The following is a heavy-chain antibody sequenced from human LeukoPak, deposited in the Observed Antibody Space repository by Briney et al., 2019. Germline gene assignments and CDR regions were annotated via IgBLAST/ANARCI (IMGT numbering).Heavy chain of an antibody. J-gene: IGHJ4*02. CDR2: INHSGST. V-gene: IGHV4-34*01. CDR1: GRSFSGYY. D-gene: IGHD5-18*01. CDR3: ARAGRYPGYSYGYRVSSTYYFDY. Sequence: RPSETLSLTCAVYGRSFSGYYWSWIRQPPGKGLEWIGEINHSGSTNYNPSLKSRVTISVDTSKNQFSLKLSSVTAADTAVYYCARAGRYPGYSYGYRVSSTYYFDYWGQGTLVTVSS.